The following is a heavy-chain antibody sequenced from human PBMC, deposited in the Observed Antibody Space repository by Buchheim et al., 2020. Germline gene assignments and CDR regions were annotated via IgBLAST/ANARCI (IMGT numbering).Heavy chain of an antibody. D-gene: IGHD4/OR15-4a*01. J-gene: IGHJ4*02. CDR2: FYWDDDK. CDR3: AHRGPIREYSYGATFDY. V-gene: IGHV2-5*02. Sequence: QITLKESGPTLVKPTQTLTLTCTFSGFSLSTSGVGVGWICQPPGKALEWFALFYWDDDKRYSPSLKSRLTITKHPSKNQVFLTMTNMDPVDTATYYCAHRGPIREYSYGATFDYWGQGTL. CDR1: GFSLSTSGVG.